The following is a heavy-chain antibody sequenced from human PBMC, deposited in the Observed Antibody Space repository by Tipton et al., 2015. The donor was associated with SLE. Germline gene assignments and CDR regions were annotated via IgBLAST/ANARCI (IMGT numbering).Heavy chain of an antibody. D-gene: IGHD4-11*01. CDR3: ARQDYRGYYYYGLDV. CDR2: IYPHDSDT. V-gene: IGHV5-51*01. Sequence: QLVQSGAEVKNPGESLKISCKGSGYSFTSHWVGWVRQMPGKGLEWMGIIYPHDSDTRYSPSFQGQVTISADKSINTAYLQWSSLRASDTAMYYCARQDYRGYYYYGLDVWGQGTTVTVSS. CDR1: GYSFTSHW. J-gene: IGHJ6*02.